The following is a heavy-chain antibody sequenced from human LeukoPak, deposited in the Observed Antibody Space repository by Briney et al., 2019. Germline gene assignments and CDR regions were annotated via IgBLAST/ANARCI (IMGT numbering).Heavy chain of an antibody. Sequence: GGSLRLSCVASGFTFSSYTMNWVRQAPGKGLEWVSSISGSSTYIYYADSVKGRFTISRDNAKNSLYLQMSSLRAEDTAVYYCARRMGRDGYNPNWFDPWGQGTLVTVSS. D-gene: IGHD5-24*01. V-gene: IGHV3-21*01. CDR2: ISGSSTYI. CDR3: ARRMGRDGYNPNWFDP. J-gene: IGHJ5*02. CDR1: GFTFSSYT.